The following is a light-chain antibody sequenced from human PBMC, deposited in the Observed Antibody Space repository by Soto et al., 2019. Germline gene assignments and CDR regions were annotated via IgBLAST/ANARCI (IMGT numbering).Light chain of an antibody. CDR2: GAS. V-gene: IGKV1-39*01. CDR3: EQSYGVPRT. J-gene: IGKJ1*01. CDR1: QSISTY. Sequence: DIQVTQSPSSLSASVGDRVTITCRTSQSISTYFNWYQQTPGKAPKLLIHGASSLQSGVTSRFSGGGFGTDFTLSINGLPPEDFATYYCEQSYGVPRTFGQGTRVEIK.